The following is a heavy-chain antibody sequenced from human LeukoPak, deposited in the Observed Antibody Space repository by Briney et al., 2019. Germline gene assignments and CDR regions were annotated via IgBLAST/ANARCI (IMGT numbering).Heavy chain of an antibody. CDR3: ARDRFDRSGYYSDWFDP. D-gene: IGHD3-22*01. V-gene: IGHV3-30*01. Sequence: GRSLRLSCAASGFTFSSYSMHWVRQAPGKGLEWVAVISYDGSNKYYADSVNGRFTISRDNSKKTLYLQMNRLRAEDTAVYYCARDRFDRSGYYSDWFDPWGQGPLVTVSS. CDR1: GFTFSSYS. CDR2: ISYDGSNK. J-gene: IGHJ5*02.